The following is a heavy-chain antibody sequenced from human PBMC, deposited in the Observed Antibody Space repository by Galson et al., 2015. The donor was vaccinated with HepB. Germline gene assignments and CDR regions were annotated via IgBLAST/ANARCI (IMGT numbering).Heavy chain of an antibody. CDR3: ARSPSIGYGTQGAFDI. Sequence: SETLSLTCTVSGDSITNYYWNWLRQPPGKGLEWIGFVYYSGNTNYNPSLKSRVTISVDTSKDQFSLKLTSVTAADTAVYSCARSPSIGYGTQGAFDIWGQGTMVTVSS. V-gene: IGHV4-59*12. CDR1: GDSITNYY. J-gene: IGHJ3*02. CDR2: VYYSGNT. D-gene: IGHD2-15*01.